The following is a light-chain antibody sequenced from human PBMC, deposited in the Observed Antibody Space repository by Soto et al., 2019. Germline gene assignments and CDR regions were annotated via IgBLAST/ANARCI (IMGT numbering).Light chain of an antibody. CDR1: QSVSSSY. Sequence: IVLTQSPGTLSLSPGERATLSCRPSQSVSSSYLAWYQQKPGQAPRLLIYGASSRATGIPDRFSGSGSGTDFTLTISRLEPGDFAVFYCQQYGSSPYTFGQGTKLQIK. V-gene: IGKV3-20*01. CDR3: QQYGSSPYT. J-gene: IGKJ2*01. CDR2: GAS.